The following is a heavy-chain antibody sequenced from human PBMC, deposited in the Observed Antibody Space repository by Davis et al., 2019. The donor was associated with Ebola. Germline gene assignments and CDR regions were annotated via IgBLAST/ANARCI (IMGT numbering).Heavy chain of an antibody. CDR2: IWYDGSNK. D-gene: IGHD3-16*01. V-gene: IGHV3-33*01. CDR1: GFTFSSYG. CDR3: ARDRGSPLRTRGHDY. J-gene: IGHJ4*02. Sequence: PGGSLRLSCAASGFTFSSYGMHWVRQAPGKGLEWVAVIWYDGSNKYYADSVKGRFTISRDNSKNTLYLQMNSLRAEDTAVYYCARDRGSPLRTRGHDYWGQGTLVTVSS.